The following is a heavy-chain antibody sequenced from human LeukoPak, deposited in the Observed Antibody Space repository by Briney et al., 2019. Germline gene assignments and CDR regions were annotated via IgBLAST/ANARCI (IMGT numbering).Heavy chain of an antibody. V-gene: IGHV4-34*01. CDR2: INHSGST. CDR3: ARGPLVWKRLLQGVAGPGGGMDV. J-gene: IGHJ6*02. Sequence: MPGGSLRLSCAASGFTVSSNYMSWVRQPPGKGLEWIGEINHSGSTNYNRSLKSRVTISVDTSKNQFSLKLSSVTAADTAVYYCARGPLVWKRLLQGVAGPGGGMDVWGQGTTVTVSS. D-gene: IGHD6-19*01. CDR1: GFTVSSNY.